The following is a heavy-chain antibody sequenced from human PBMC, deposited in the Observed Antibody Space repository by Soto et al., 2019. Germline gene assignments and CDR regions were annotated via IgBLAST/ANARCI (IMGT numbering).Heavy chain of an antibody. CDR3: ARILGGPDDY. D-gene: IGHD2-15*01. J-gene: IGHJ4*02. CDR2: INACNGNT. Sequence: ASVKVSCKASGYTFTSYGISWVRQAPGQGLEWMGWINACNGNTNYSQKFQGRVTITRDTSASTAYMELSSLRSEDTAVYYCARILGGPDDYWGQGTLVTVSS. CDR1: GYTFTSYG. V-gene: IGHV1-18*01.